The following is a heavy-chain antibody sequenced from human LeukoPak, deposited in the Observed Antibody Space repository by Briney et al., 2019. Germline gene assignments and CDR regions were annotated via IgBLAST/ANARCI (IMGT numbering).Heavy chain of an antibody. V-gene: IGHV1-46*01. CDR3: ARDHRSGYDWDAFDI. J-gene: IGHJ3*02. D-gene: IGHD5-12*01. CDR2: INPSGGST. CDR1: GYTFTSYY. Sequence: ASVKVSCKASGYTFTSYYMHWVRQAPGQGLEWMGIINPSGGSTSYAQKFQGRVTMTRDTSTSTVYMELGSLRSEDTAVYYCARDHRSGYDWDAFDIWGQGTMVTVSS.